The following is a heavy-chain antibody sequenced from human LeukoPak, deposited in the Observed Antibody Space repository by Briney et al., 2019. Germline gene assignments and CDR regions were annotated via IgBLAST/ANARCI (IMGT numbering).Heavy chain of an antibody. CDR2: IYYSRST. V-gene: IGHV4-59*11. J-gene: IGHJ5*02. Sequence: SETLSLTCTVSGGSISSHYWSWIRQPPGKGLEWIGYIYYSRSTNYNPSLKSRVTISVDTSKNQFSLKLSSVTAADTAVYYCARDTSSSWYRWFDPWGQGTLVTVSS. CDR1: GGSISSHY. D-gene: IGHD6-13*01. CDR3: ARDTSSSWYRWFDP.